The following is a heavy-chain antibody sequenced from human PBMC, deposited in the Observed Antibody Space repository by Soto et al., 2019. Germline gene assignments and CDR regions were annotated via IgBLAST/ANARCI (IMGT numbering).Heavy chain of an antibody. V-gene: IGHV4-39*01. CDR2: SSYNGGT. CDR1: ADSNNVSNSY. CDR3: PRHRIEVVWRGCDY. J-gene: IGHJ4*02. D-gene: IGHD1-1*01. Sequence: ETLSLTCTVFADSNNVSNSYWVWLGQGQGEGLLWLGSSSYNGGTFFNPSLKGRVDISIDASKRQSSLQVTSVTAADAAVYYCPRHRIEVVWRGCDYWRQGRPVTASS.